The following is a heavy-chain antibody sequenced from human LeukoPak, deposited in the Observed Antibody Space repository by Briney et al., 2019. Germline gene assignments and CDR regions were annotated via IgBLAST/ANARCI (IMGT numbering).Heavy chain of an antibody. CDR1: GGSISSSSYY. Sequence: PSETLSLTCTVSGGSISSSSYYWGWIRQPPGKGLEWIGSIYYSGSTYYNPSLKSRVNISVDTSKNQFSLKLSSVTAADTAVYYCARPAAPFAWFDPWGQGTLVTVSS. CDR3: ARPAAPFAWFDP. J-gene: IGHJ5*02. CDR2: IYYSGST. V-gene: IGHV4-39*01. D-gene: IGHD6-6*01.